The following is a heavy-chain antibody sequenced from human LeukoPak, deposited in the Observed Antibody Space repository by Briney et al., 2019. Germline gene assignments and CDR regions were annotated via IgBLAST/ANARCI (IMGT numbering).Heavy chain of an antibody. CDR2: INPNSGGT. D-gene: IGHD6-13*01. Sequence: ASVKVSCKASGYTLTGYYMHWVRQAPGQGLEWMGWINPNSGGTNYAQKFQGRVTMTRDTSISTAYMELSRLRSDDTAVYYCARDKASGIAALGWGQGTLVTVSS. V-gene: IGHV1-2*02. J-gene: IGHJ4*02. CDR1: GYTLTGYY. CDR3: ARDKASGIAALG.